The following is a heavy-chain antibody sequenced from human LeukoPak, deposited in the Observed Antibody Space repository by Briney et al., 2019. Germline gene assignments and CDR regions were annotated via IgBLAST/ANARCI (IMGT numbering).Heavy chain of an antibody. CDR2: ISAYNGNT. CDR1: GYTFTSYG. Sequence: ASVKVSFKASGYTFTSYGISWVRQAPGQGLEWMGWISAYNGNTNYAQKLQGRVTMTTDTSTSTAYMELRSLRSDDTAVYYCARGGHGITMVRGAFDYWGQGTLVTVSS. J-gene: IGHJ4*02. CDR3: ARGGHGITMVRGAFDY. D-gene: IGHD3-10*01. V-gene: IGHV1-18*04.